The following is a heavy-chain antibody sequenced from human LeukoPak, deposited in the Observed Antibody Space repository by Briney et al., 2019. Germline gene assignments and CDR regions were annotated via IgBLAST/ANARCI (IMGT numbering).Heavy chain of an antibody. V-gene: IGHV3-7*01. J-gene: IGHJ4*02. D-gene: IGHD5-18*01. CDR3: ARGSKWIRLYYFDY. CDR1: GFTFSSYW. Sequence: GGSLRLSCAASGFTFSSYWMSWVRQAPGKGLEWVANIRQDGSEKYYVDSMKGRFTISRDNAKNSLYLQMSSLRAEDTAVYYCARGSKWIRLYYFDYWGQGTLVTVSS. CDR2: IRQDGSEK.